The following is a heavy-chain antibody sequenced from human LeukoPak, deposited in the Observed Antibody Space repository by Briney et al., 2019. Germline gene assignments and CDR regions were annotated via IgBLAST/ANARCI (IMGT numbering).Heavy chain of an antibody. Sequence: KPSETLSLTCTVSGGSISSYYWSRIRQSPGKGLEWIGYIYSSGSTNYNPSLKSRVTISVDTSKNQFSLKLSSVTAADTAVYYCATMVQGVHTYFGSWGQGNLVAVSS. J-gene: IGHJ4*02. CDR1: GGSISSYY. CDR3: ATMVQGVHTYFGS. D-gene: IGHD3-10*01. CDR2: IYSSGST. V-gene: IGHV4-59*01.